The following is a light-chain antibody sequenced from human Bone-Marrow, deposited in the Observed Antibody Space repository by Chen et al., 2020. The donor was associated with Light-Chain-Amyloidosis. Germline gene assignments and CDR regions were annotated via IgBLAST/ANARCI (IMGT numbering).Light chain of an antibody. V-gene: IGLV2-14*01. J-gene: IGLJ1*01. CDR1: SSYAGGDNH. Sequence: QSALTQPASVSGSPGQSLTIPCTGTSSYAGGDNHFSWYQQHPDKAPKLMIYEVTNRPSWVPDRFSGSKSDNTASLTISGLQTEDEADYFCSSYTITNTLVFGSGTRVTVL. CDR3: SSYTITNTLV. CDR2: EVT.